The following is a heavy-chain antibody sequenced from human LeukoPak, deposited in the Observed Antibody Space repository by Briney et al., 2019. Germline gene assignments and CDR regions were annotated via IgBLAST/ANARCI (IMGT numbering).Heavy chain of an antibody. CDR1: GGSISNYY. D-gene: IGHD6-13*01. V-gene: IGHV4-59*08. CDR2: IYYSGST. Sequence: PSETLSLTCTVSGGSISNYYWSWIRQPPGKGLEWIGYIYYSGSTNYNPSLKSRVTISVDTSKNQFSLKLSSVTAADTAVYYCASRIAAAGKGYYFDYWGQGTLVTVSS. CDR3: ASRIAAAGKGYYFDY. J-gene: IGHJ4*02.